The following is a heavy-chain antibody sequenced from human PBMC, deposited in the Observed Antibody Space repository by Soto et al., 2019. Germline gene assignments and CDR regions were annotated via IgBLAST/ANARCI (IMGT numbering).Heavy chain of an antibody. CDR2: ISGSGGST. CDR1: GFTFSSYA. J-gene: IGHJ4*02. V-gene: IGHV3-23*01. D-gene: IGHD2-2*01. CDR3: AKTRGLYCSSTSCHQFDY. Sequence: GGSLRLSCAASGFTFSSYAMSWVRQAPGKGLEWVSAISGSGGSTYYADSVKGRFTISRDNSKTTLYLQMNSLRAEDTAVYYCAKTRGLYCSSTSCHQFDYWGQGTLVTVSS.